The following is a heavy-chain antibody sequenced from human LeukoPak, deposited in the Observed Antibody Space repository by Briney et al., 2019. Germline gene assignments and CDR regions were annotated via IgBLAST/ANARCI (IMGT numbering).Heavy chain of an antibody. CDR3: ASYHIVAGSVY. J-gene: IGHJ4*02. CDR1: GYTFTSYG. V-gene: IGHV1-18*01. CDR2: ISAYNGNT. Sequence: ASVKVSCKASGYTFTSYGISWVRQAPGQGLEWMGWISAYNGNTNYAQKLQGRVTMTRNTSISTAYMELSSLRSEDTAVYYCASYHIVAGSVYWGQGTLVTVSS. D-gene: IGHD5-12*01.